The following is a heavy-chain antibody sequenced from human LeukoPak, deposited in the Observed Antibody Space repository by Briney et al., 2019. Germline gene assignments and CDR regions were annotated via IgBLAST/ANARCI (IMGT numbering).Heavy chain of an antibody. CDR3: VRDGGPLSIAARPRFDY. V-gene: IGHV3-20*04. CDR2: INWNGGST. D-gene: IGHD6-6*01. J-gene: IGHJ4*02. CDR1: GFTFDDYG. Sequence: GGSLRLSCAASGFTFDDYGMSWDRQAPGTGLEWVSGINWNGGSTGYADSVKGRFTISRDNAKNSLYLQMNSLRAEDTALYYCVRDGGPLSIAARPRFDYWGQGTRVTVSS.